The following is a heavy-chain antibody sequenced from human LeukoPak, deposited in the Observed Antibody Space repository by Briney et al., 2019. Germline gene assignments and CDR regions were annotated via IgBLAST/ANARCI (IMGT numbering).Heavy chain of an antibody. Sequence: ASVKVSCKASGYTFTGYYIHWARQAPGQGLEWMGGIIPIFGTANYAQKFQGRVTITADKSTSTAYMELSGLRSEDTAVHYCARITTVTTSLAAFDIWGQETMVTVSS. V-gene: IGHV1-69*06. CDR2: IIPIFGTA. CDR3: ARITTVTTSLAAFDI. J-gene: IGHJ3*02. D-gene: IGHD4-17*01. CDR1: GYTFTGYY.